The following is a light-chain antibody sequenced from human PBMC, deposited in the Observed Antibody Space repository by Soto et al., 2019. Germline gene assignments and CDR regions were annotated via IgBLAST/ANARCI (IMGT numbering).Light chain of an antibody. Sequence: SALTQPASVSGSPGQSITISCTGTSSDVGGYNYVSWYQQHPGKAPKLMIYDVSNRPSGVSNRFSGSKSGNTASLPISGRQAEDEADYYCSSYTSSSLYVFGTGTKLTVL. CDR1: SSDVGGYNY. J-gene: IGLJ1*01. CDR3: SSYTSSSLYV. V-gene: IGLV2-14*01. CDR2: DVS.